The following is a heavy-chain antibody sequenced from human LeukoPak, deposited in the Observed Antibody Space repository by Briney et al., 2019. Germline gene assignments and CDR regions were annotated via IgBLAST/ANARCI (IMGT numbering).Heavy chain of an antibody. Sequence: ASVKVPCKASGYTLTSYGISWVRQAPGQGLEWMGWISAYNGNTNYAQKFQGRVTMTRDTSISTAYMELSRLRSDDTAVYYCARVYCSSTSCYFGAFDIWGQGTMVTVSS. J-gene: IGHJ3*02. CDR2: ISAYNGNT. D-gene: IGHD2-2*01. CDR3: ARVYCSSTSCYFGAFDI. CDR1: GYTLTSYG. V-gene: IGHV1-18*01.